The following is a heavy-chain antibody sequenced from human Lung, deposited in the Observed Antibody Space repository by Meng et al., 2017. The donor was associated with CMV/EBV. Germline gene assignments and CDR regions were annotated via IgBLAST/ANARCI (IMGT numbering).Heavy chain of an antibody. Sequence: GGSLRLXCAASGFMFSSYAMHWVRQAPGKGLEWVAVISDDGNYKYYTDSVKGRFTISRDNSKNTLYLQMNSLRAEDTAVYYCARGGVLLVYVIGDYWGQGTLVXVSS. CDR3: ARGGVLLVYVIGDY. D-gene: IGHD2-8*01. CDR2: ISDDGNYK. J-gene: IGHJ4*02. CDR1: GFMFSSYA. V-gene: IGHV3-30-3*01.